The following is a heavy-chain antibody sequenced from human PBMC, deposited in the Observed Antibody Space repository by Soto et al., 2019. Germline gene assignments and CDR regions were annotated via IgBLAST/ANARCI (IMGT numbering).Heavy chain of an antibody. J-gene: IGHJ6*02. Sequence: SETLSLTCTVSGGSMSSGGYYWSWIRQHPGKGLEWIGYIYYSGSTYYNPSLKSRVTISVDTSKNQFSLKLSSVTAADTAVYYCARVLIAVAGTGYYYYGMDVWGQGTTVTVSS. D-gene: IGHD6-19*01. CDR3: ARVLIAVAGTGYYYYGMDV. CDR1: GGSMSSGGYY. CDR2: IYYSGST. V-gene: IGHV4-31*03.